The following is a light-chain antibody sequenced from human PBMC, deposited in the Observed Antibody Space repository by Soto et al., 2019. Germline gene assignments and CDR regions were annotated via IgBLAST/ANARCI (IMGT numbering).Light chain of an antibody. J-gene: IGKJ2*01. V-gene: IGKV1-6*01. CDR1: QAIRND. CDR3: LQDFNYPHT. CDR2: GAS. Sequence: AIPMTQSPSSLSASVGDKVIITCRASQAIRNDLGWYQQKPGKAPRLLIYGASSLQSGVPSRFSGSGSGTDFTLTITSLQPEDFATYYCLQDFNYPHTFGQGTKLEIE.